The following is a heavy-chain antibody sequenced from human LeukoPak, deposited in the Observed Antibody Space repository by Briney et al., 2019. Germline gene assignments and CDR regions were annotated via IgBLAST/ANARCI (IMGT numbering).Heavy chain of an antibody. CDR2: ISSSSSYI. CDR1: GFTFSSYS. J-gene: IGHJ3*02. Sequence: GGSLRLSCAASGFTFSSYSMSWVRQAPGKGLEWVSSISSSSSYIYYADTVKGRFTISRDNAKNSLYLQMNSLRAEDTAVYYCARDPRLLSDAFDIWGQGTMVTVSS. CDR3: ARDPRLLSDAFDI. V-gene: IGHV3-21*01. D-gene: IGHD3-10*01.